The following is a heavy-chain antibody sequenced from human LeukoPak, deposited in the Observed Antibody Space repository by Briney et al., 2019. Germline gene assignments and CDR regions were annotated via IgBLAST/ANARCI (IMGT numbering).Heavy chain of an antibody. CDR3: AKHYGSGSYSTSDY. V-gene: IGHV3-23*01. CDR1: GFTFSSYA. Sequence: GGSLRLSCAASGFTFSSYAMSLVRQAPGKGPEWVSAISGSGGSTYYADSVKGRFTISRDNSKNTLYLQMNSLRAEDTAVYYCAKHYGSGSYSTSDYWGQGTLVTVSS. D-gene: IGHD3-10*01. CDR2: ISGSGGST. J-gene: IGHJ4*02.